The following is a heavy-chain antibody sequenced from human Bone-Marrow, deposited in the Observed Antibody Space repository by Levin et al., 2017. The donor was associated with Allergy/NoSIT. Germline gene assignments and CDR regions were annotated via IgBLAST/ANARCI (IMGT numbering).Heavy chain of an antibody. V-gene: IGHV3-30*18. D-gene: IGHD5-18*01. CDR1: GFTFSSYG. CDR2: ISYDGSNK. J-gene: IGHJ6*02. CDR3: AKEAFDSYGYYYYYYGMDV. Sequence: GESLKISCAASGFTFSSYGMHWVRQAPGKGLEWVAVISYDGSNKYYADSVKGRFTISRDNSKNTLYLQMNSLRAEDTAVYYCAKEAFDSYGYYYYYYGMDVWGQGTTVTVSS.